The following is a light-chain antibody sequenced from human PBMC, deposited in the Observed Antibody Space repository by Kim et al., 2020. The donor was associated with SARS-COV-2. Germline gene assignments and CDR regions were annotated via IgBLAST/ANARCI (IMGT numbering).Light chain of an antibody. CDR1: QGIRND. CDR2: AAS. Sequence: ASVGDRVTITCRASQGIRNDLGWYQQKPGKAPKLLIYAASSLQSGVPSRFSGSGSGTDVTLTISSLQPEDFATYYCLQDYNYPRTFGQGTKVDIK. CDR3: LQDYNYPRT. V-gene: IGKV1-6*01. J-gene: IGKJ1*01.